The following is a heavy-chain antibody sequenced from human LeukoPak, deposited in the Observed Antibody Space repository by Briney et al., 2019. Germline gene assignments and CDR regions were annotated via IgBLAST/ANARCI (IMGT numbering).Heavy chain of an antibody. CDR3: ARRGRYCSGGSCYLHYYYYMDV. D-gene: IGHD2-15*01. Sequence: GGSLRLSCAASGFTFSSYSMNWVRQAPGKGLEWVSSISSSSYIYYADSVKGRFTISRDNAKNSLYLQMNSLRAEDTAVYYCARRGRYCSGGSCYLHYYYYMDVWGKGTTVTVSS. CDR1: GFTFSSYS. CDR2: ISSSSYI. V-gene: IGHV3-21*01. J-gene: IGHJ6*03.